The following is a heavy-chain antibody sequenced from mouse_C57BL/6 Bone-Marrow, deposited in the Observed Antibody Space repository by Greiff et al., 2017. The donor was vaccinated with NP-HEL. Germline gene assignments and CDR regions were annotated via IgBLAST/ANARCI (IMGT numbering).Heavy chain of an antibody. CDR3: ARGGVEEYYFDY. CDR2: IYPRSGNT. D-gene: IGHD1-3*01. Sequence: VKLQESGAELARPGASVKLSCKASGYTFTSYGISWVKQRTGQGLEWIGEIYPRSGNTYYNEKFKGKATLTADKSSSTAYMELRSLTSEDSAVYFCARGGVEEYYFDYWGQGTTLTVSS. J-gene: IGHJ2*01. CDR1: GYTFTSYG. V-gene: IGHV1-81*01.